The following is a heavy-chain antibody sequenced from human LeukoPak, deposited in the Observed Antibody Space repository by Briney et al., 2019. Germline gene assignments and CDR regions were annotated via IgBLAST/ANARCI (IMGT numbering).Heavy chain of an antibody. CDR3: AKDRSGRFGELPSDY. V-gene: IGHV3-23*01. J-gene: IGHJ4*02. D-gene: IGHD3-10*01. CDR1: GFTFSSYG. CDR2: ISGSGGST. Sequence: GGTLRLSCAASGFTFSSYGMSWVRQAPGKGLEWVSAISGSGGSTYYADSVKGRFTISRDNSKNTLYLQMNSLRAEDTAVYYCAKDRSGRFGELPSDYWGQGTLVTVSS.